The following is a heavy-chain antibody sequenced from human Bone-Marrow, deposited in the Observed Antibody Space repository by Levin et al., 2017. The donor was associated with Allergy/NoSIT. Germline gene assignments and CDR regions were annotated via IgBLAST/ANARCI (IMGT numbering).Heavy chain of an antibody. CDR1: GYTFTGYY. CDR3: ARGGPSYSSGWYYFDY. D-gene: IGHD6-19*01. CDR2: INPNSGGT. V-gene: IGHV1-2*04. Sequence: ASVKVSCKASGYTFTGYYMHWVRQAPGQGLEWMGWINPNSGGTNYAQKFQGWVTMTRDTSISTAYMELSRLRSDDTAVYYGARGGPSYSSGWYYFDYWGQGTLVTVSS. J-gene: IGHJ4*02.